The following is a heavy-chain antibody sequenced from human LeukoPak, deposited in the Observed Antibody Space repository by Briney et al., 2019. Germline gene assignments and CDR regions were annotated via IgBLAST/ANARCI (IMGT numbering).Heavy chain of an antibody. Sequence: GESLKISCKGSGYSFTTYWIGWVRQMPGKGLEWMGIIYPGDSDTRYSPSFQGQVTISADKSISTAYLQWSSLKASDTAMYYCASGGHYSAYGQNFDYWGQGTLVTVSS. V-gene: IGHV5-51*01. D-gene: IGHD5-12*01. CDR1: GYSFTTYW. CDR2: IYPGDSDT. CDR3: ASGGHYSAYGQNFDY. J-gene: IGHJ4*02.